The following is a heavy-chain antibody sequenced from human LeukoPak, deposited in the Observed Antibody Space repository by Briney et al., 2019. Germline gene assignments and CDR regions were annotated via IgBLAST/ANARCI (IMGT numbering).Heavy chain of an antibody. D-gene: IGHD1-26*01. CDR1: GFTFSSYG. J-gene: IGHJ4*02. CDR2: IWYDGSNK. Sequence: PGRSLRLSCAASGFTFSSYGMHWVRQAPGKGLEWVAVIWYDGSNKYYADSVKGRFTIFRDNSKNTLYLQMNSLRAEDTAVYYCARDSYSGRDTPDYWGQGTLVTVSS. CDR3: ARDSYSGRDTPDY. V-gene: IGHV3-33*01.